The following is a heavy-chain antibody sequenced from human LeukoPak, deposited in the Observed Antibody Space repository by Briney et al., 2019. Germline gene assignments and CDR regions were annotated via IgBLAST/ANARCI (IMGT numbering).Heavy chain of an antibody. J-gene: IGHJ4*02. CDR1: GFTFSSYA. D-gene: IGHD6-13*01. V-gene: IGHV3-23*01. CDR3: AKRHSSSWYF. Sequence: PGGSLRLSCAASGFTFSSYAMSWVRQAPGKGLEWVSAFSGSGGSTYYADSVKGRFTISRDNSKNTLYLQMNSLRAGDTAVYYCAKRHSSSWYFWGQGTLVTVSS. CDR2: FSGSGGST.